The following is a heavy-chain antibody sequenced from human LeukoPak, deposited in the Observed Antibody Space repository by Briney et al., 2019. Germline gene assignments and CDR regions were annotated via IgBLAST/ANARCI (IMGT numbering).Heavy chain of an antibody. CDR1: GGSISRYY. Sequence: SETLSLTCTVSGGSISRYYWSWIRQPPGKGLEWIGYTYYSGSTNYNPSLKSRVTISVDTSKNQFSLKLSSVTAADTAVYYCAIARGVSSSWYYWFDPWGQGTLVTVSS. CDR3: AIARGVSSSWYYWFDP. J-gene: IGHJ5*02. CDR2: TYYSGST. V-gene: IGHV4-59*01. D-gene: IGHD6-13*01.